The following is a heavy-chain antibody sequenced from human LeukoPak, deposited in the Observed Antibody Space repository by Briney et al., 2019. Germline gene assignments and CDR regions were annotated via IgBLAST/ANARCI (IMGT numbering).Heavy chain of an antibody. CDR2: ISSSSSYI. V-gene: IGHV3-21*01. CDR3: ARYDYGDLPSDY. D-gene: IGHD4/OR15-4a*01. CDR1: GFTFSSYN. J-gene: IGHJ4*02. Sequence: PGGSLRLSCAASGFTFSSYNMKWVRQAPGKGLEWVSSISSSSSYIYYADSVKGRFTISRDNAKNSLYLQMNSLRVEDTAVYYCARYDYGDLPSDYWGQGTLVTVSS.